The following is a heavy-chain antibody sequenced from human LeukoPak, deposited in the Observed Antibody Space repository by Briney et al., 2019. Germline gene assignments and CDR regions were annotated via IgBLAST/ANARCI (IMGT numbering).Heavy chain of an antibody. Sequence: GASVKASCKASGYTFTGYYMHWVRQAPGQGLEWMGWINPNSGGTNYAQKFQGRVTMTRDTSISTAYMELSRLRSDDTAVYYCARDRDFGAVIGNYYYMDVWGKGTTVTVSS. CDR1: GYTFTGYY. D-gene: IGHD3-3*01. V-gene: IGHV1-2*02. J-gene: IGHJ6*03. CDR2: INPNSGGT. CDR3: ARDRDFGAVIGNYYYMDV.